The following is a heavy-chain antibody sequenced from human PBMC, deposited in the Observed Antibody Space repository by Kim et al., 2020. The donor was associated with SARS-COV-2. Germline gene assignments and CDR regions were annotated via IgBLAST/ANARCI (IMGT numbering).Heavy chain of an antibody. CDR3: ARDRRGVVVTATLDY. J-gene: IGHJ4*02. V-gene: IGHV1-46*01. Sequence: ASVKVSCKASGYTFTSYYMHWVRQAPGQGLEWMGIINPSGGSTSYAQKFQGRVTMTRDTSTSTVYMELSSLRSEDTAVYYCARDRRGVVVTATLDYWGQGTLVTVSS. CDR1: GYTFTSYY. CDR2: INPSGGST. D-gene: IGHD2-21*02.